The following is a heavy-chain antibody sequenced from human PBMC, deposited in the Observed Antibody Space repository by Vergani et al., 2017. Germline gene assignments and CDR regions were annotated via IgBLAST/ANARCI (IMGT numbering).Heavy chain of an antibody. CDR2: FDPEDGET. V-gene: IGHV1-69-2*01. D-gene: IGHD4-17*01. J-gene: IGHJ6*02. CDR1: GYTFTDHY. Sequence: EVQLVQSGAEVKKPGATMKISCKVSGYTFTDHYMHWVKQAPGKGLEWMGLFDPEDGETIDAEKFKGRVTIAADTSTDTAHVELSSMRSEDTAVYYCATPQTVTMGGMEVWGQGTTVIVSS. CDR3: ATPQTVTMGGMEV.